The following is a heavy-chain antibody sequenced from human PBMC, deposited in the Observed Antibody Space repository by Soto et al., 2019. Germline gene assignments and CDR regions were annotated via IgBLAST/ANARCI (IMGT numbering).Heavy chain of an antibody. D-gene: IGHD6-13*01. CDR3: ARDMVDSSSWTPLRS. CDR1: GFTFSSYS. J-gene: IGHJ4*02. CDR2: ISSSSSTI. Sequence: GGSLRLSCAASGFTFSSYSMNWVRQAPGKGLEWVSYISSSSSTIYYADSVKGRFTISRDNAKNSLYLQMNSLRAEDTAVYYCARDMVDSSSWTPLRSWGQGTLVTVSS. V-gene: IGHV3-48*01.